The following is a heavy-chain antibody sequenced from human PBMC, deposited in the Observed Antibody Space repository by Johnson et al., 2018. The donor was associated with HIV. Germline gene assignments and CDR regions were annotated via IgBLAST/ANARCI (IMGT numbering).Heavy chain of an antibody. Sequence: EVQLVESGGGCAQPGGSLRLSCAASGFTVSSNYMNWVRQAPGKGLEWVSVIYSGGSTFYADSVKGRFTISRDNSKNTLYLQMNSLRAEDTALYYCAKEEAAGPYDAFDIWGQGTMVTVSS. CDR2: IYSGGST. CDR3: AKEEAAGPYDAFDI. J-gene: IGHJ3*02. D-gene: IGHD6-13*01. V-gene: IGHV3-66*01. CDR1: GFTVSSNY.